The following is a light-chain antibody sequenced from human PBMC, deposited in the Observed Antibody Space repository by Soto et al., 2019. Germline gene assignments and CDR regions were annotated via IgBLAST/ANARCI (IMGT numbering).Light chain of an antibody. V-gene: IGLV7-46*01. CDR3: LLSYGGARRV. J-gene: IGLJ2*01. CDR2: DTS. CDR1: TGAVTSGHY. Sequence: QAVVTQEPSLTVSPGGTVTLTCASSTGAVTSGHYPYWFQQKPGQAPRTLIYDTSNKHSWTPARFSGSLLGGKPALTLSGAQPEDEAEYFCLLSYGGARRVFGGGTKLTAL.